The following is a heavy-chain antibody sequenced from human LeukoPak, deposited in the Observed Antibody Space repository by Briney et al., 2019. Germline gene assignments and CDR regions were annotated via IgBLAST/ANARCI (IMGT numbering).Heavy chain of an antibody. V-gene: IGHV3-74*01. CDR2: ISSDGIST. CDR1: GFTFSSNW. D-gene: IGHD2-2*01. Sequence: ESLRLSCAASGFTFSSNWMHWVRQAPGKGLVWVSRISSDGISTTYADSVKGRFTTSRDNAKNTLYLQMNSLRVEDTAVYYCASFLCPTCSWGQGTLVTVSS. J-gene: IGHJ5*02. CDR3: ASFLCPTCS.